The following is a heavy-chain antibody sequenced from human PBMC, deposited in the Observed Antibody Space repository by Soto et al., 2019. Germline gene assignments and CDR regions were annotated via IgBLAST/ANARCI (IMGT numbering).Heavy chain of an antibody. J-gene: IGHJ6*02. D-gene: IGHD1-26*01. CDR2: IYYSGST. CDR1: GGSISSYY. Sequence: QVQLQESGPGPVKPSETLSLTCTVSGGSISSYYWSWIRQPPGKGLEWIGYIYYSGSTNYNPSLKSRVTISVDTSKNQFSLKLSSVTAADTAVYYCARHTQLPRAHYYYGMDVWGQGTTVTVSS. CDR3: ARHTQLPRAHYYYGMDV. V-gene: IGHV4-59*08.